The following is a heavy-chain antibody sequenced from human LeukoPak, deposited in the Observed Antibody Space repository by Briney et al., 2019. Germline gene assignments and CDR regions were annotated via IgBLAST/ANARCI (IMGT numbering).Heavy chain of an antibody. J-gene: IGHJ4*02. CDR3: AREGYSSSSRPRVEYYFDY. CDR2: IYYSGST. Sequence: PSETLSLTCAVYGGSFSGYYWSWIRQPPGKGLEWIGYIYYSGSTNYNPSLKSRVTISVDTSKNQFSLKLSSVTAADTAVYYCAREGYSSSSRPRVEYYFDYWGQGTLVTVSS. V-gene: IGHV4-59*01. CDR1: GGSFSGYY. D-gene: IGHD6-6*01.